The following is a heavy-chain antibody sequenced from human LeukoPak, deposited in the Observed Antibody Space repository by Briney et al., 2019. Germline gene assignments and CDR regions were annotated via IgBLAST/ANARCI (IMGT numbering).Heavy chain of an antibody. CDR3: TALHGATTEVCFDP. CDR1: GFTFSNAW. CDR2: IKSKTDGGTP. V-gene: IGHV3-15*01. Sequence: GGSLRLSCAASGFTFSNAWMSWVRQAPGKGREWVGRIKSKTDGGTPDYAAPVKGRFTISRDDSKNTLNLQMNSLKTEDTAVYYCTALHGATTEVCFDPWGQGTLVTVSS. D-gene: IGHD1-26*01. J-gene: IGHJ5*02.